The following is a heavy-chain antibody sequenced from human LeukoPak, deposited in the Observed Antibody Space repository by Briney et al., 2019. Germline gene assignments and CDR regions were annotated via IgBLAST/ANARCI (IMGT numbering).Heavy chain of an antibody. D-gene: IGHD2-21*01. CDR3: ARAYGGAFDY. V-gene: IGHV4-39*01. J-gene: IGHJ4*02. CDR2: IYYSGTT. Sequence: SETLSLTCTVSGGSIASSGYYWSWVRQPPGKGLEWIATIYYSGTTYYNAPLKSRVTISVDTSKNQFSLKLSSVTAADTAVYYCARAYGGAFDYWGQGTLVTVSS. CDR1: GGSIASSGYY.